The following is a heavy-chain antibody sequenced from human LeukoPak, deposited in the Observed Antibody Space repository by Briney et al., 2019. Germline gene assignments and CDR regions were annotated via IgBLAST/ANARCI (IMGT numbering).Heavy chain of an antibody. CDR2: ISYDGSNK. CDR3: ARDRAVYYFDY. Sequence: GGSLRLSCAASGFTFSSYAMHWVRQAPGKGLEWVAVISYDGSNKYYADSVKGRFTISRDNSKNTLYLQMNSLRAEDTAVYYCARDRAVYYFDYWGQGTLVTVSS. J-gene: IGHJ4*02. V-gene: IGHV3-30-3*01. CDR1: GFTFSSYA. D-gene: IGHD1-26*01.